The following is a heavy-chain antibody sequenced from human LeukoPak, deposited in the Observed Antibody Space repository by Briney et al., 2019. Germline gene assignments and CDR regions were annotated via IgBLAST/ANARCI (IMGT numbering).Heavy chain of an antibody. CDR3: ARGADSSGYYSIFYFDY. J-gene: IGHJ4*02. CDR2: IYYSGST. V-gene: IGHV4-39*07. CDR1: GGSISISSYY. D-gene: IGHD3-22*01. Sequence: SETLSLTCTVSGGSISISSYYWGRIRPPPGEGLEWIGNIYYSGSTYYNPSLKSRVTISVDTSKNQFSLKLSSVTAADTAVYYCARGADSSGYYSIFYFDYWGQGTLVTVSS.